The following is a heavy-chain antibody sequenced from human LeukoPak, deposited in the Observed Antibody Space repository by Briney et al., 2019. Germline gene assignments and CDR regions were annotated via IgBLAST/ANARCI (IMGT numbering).Heavy chain of an antibody. CDR2: INAGSGNT. Sequence: GASVKVSCKASGYPFSSYPMHWVRQAPGQRLEWMGWINAGSGNTKNSQKFQGRVTITRDTSASTVYMELSNLTSEDTAVYYCARDPLIDILTGYYHDDGMDVWGQGTTVTVSS. CDR3: ARDPLIDILTGYYHDDGMDV. V-gene: IGHV1-3*01. J-gene: IGHJ6*02. D-gene: IGHD3-9*01. CDR1: GYPFSSYP.